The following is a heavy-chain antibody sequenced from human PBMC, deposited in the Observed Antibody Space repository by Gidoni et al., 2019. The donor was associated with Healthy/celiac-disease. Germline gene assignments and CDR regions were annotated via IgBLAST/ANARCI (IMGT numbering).Heavy chain of an antibody. D-gene: IGHD3-22*01. Sequence: QVQLVESGGGVVQPGRSLRLSCAASGFTFSSYAMHWVRQAPGKGLEWVAVISYDGSNKYYADSVKGRFTISRDNSKNTLYLQMNSLRAEDTAVYYCARDRIVVVITTGGDYWGQGTLVTVSS. V-gene: IGHV3-30*01. CDR3: ARDRIVVVITTGGDY. J-gene: IGHJ4*02. CDR1: GFTFSSYA. CDR2: ISYDGSNK.